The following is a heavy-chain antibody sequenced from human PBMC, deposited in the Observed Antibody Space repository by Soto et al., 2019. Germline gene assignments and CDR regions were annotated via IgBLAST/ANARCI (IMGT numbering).Heavy chain of an antibody. D-gene: IGHD2-15*01. CDR3: AKDRVAGPADY. Sequence: PGESLKISCKGSGYSFTSYWIGWVRQMPGKGLEWMGIIYPGDSDTRYSPSFQGQVTISRDNSKNTLYLQMNSLRAEDTAVYYCAKDRVAGPADYWGQGTLVTVSS. CDR2: IYPGDSDT. J-gene: IGHJ4*02. CDR1: GYSFTSYW. V-gene: IGHV5-51*01.